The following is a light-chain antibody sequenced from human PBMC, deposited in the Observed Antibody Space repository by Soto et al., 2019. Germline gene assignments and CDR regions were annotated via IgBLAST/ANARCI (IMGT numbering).Light chain of an antibody. V-gene: IGKV3-15*01. CDR1: QSVSNN. CDR2: GAS. CDR3: QQYNNWPPKYT. Sequence: EIVMTQSPATVSVSPGESAALSCSASQSVSNNLAWYQQKPGQAPRLLIYGASTRDTGIPARFSGSGSGPEFTLTIISLESEDFAVYYCQQYNNWPPKYTFGQGTKLEI. J-gene: IGKJ2*01.